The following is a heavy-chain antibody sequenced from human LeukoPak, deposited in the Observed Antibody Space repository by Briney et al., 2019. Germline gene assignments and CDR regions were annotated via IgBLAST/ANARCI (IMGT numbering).Heavy chain of an antibody. CDR2: ISGSGGST. D-gene: IGHD1-26*01. Sequence: GGSLRLSCAVSGFTFSNYWMSWARQAPGKGLEWVSAISGSGGSTYYADSVKGRFTISRDNSKNTLYLQMNSLRADDTAVYYCARGPHSGSYTGGYWGQGALVTVSS. V-gene: IGHV3-23*01. CDR1: GFTFSNYW. CDR3: ARGPHSGSYTGGY. J-gene: IGHJ4*02.